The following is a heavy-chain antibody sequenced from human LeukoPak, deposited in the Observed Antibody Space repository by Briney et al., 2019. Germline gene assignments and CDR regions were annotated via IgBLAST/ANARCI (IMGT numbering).Heavy chain of an antibody. CDR2: INPNSGDT. J-gene: IGHJ4*02. CDR3: VRPEYGSGSYLDY. V-gene: IGHV1-2*02. D-gene: IGHD3-10*01. CDR1: GYTFTGYY. Sequence: GASVKVPCKASGYTFTGYYIHWVRQAPGQGLEWMGWINPNSGDTNYPRKFQGRVTMTRDTSISTAYMVLSRLRSDDTALYYCVRPEYGSGSYLDYWGQGTLVTVSS.